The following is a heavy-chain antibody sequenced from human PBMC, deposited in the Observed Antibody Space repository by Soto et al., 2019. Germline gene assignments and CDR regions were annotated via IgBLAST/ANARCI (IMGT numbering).Heavy chain of an antibody. Sequence: GGSLRLSCAASGFTFSSYWMHWVRQAPGKGLVWVSRINSDGSSTSYADSVKGRFTISRDNAKNTLYLQMNSLRAEDTAVCYCARAGYYGDYPFNVSYYYYYMDVGGKGTTVTVSS. V-gene: IGHV3-74*01. D-gene: IGHD4-17*01. CDR3: ARAGYYGDYPFNVSYYYYYMDV. CDR1: GFTFSSYW. CDR2: INSDGSST. J-gene: IGHJ6*03.